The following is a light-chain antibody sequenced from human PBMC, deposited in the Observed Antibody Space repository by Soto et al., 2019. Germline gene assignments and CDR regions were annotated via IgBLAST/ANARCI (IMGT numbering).Light chain of an antibody. CDR1: QSISSY. CDR2: AAS. V-gene: IGKV1-39*01. Sequence: DIQMTQSPSSLSASVGDRVTITCRASQSISSYLNWYQQKPGKAPKLLIYAASSLQSGVTSRFSGSGSGTDFTLTISSLQPEDFPTYYCQQSYSMPLNVGGGTKVEIK. CDR3: QQSYSMPLN. J-gene: IGKJ4*01.